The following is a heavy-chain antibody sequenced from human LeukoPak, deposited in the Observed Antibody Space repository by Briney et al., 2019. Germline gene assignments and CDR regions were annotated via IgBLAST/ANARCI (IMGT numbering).Heavy chain of an antibody. CDR2: IYPGDSDT. CDR1: GYSFTSYW. J-gene: IGHJ4*02. D-gene: IGHD3-3*01. CDR3: ARPRGPGHYDFWSGYLNY. Sequence: GESLKISCKGSGYSFTSYWIGWVRQMPGKGLEWMGIIYPGDSDTRYSPSFQGQVTISADKSISTAYLQWSSLKASDTAMYYCARPRGPGHYDFWSGYLNYWGQGTLVTVSS. V-gene: IGHV5-51*01.